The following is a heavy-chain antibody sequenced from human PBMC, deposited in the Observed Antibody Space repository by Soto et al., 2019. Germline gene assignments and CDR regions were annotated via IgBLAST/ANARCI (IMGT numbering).Heavy chain of an antibody. CDR2: ISYDGSNK. CDR3: AKDRLAARPNYYYGMDV. V-gene: IGHV3-30*18. J-gene: IGHJ6*02. CDR1: GFTFSSYG. Sequence: GGSLRLSCAASGFTFSSYGMHWVRQAPGKGLEWVAVISYDGSNKYYADSVKGRFTISRGNSKNTLYLQMNSLRAEDTAVYYCAKDRLAARPNYYYGMDVWGQGTTVTVSS. D-gene: IGHD6-6*01.